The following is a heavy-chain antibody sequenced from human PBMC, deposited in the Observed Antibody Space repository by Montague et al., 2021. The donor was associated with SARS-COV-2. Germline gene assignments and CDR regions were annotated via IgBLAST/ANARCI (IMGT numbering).Heavy chain of an antibody. D-gene: IGHD7-27*01. V-gene: IGHV4-4*02. CDR2: VHHSGNA. CDR1: GGSLSTHHY. Sequence: SETLSLTCAVSGGSLSTHHYWSWVRQPPGKGLEWIGEVHHSGNANYNASFNSRATISVDKSKNQFSLTLTSVTAADTAVYYCACDRITRGGLDPWGQGTLVTVSS. CDR3: ACDRITRGGLDP. J-gene: IGHJ5*02.